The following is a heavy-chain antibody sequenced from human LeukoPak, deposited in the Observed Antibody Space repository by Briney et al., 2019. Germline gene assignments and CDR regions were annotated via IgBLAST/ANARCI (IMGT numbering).Heavy chain of an antibody. Sequence: PGESLRLSCAASGFTVSSNYMSWVRQAPGKGLEWVSVIYSGGSTYYADSVKGRFTISRDNSKNTLYLQMNSLRAEDTAVYYCAKEWTSGYQYYWGQGTLVTVSS. CDR3: AKEWTSGYQYY. V-gene: IGHV3-53*01. CDR1: GFTVSSNY. CDR2: IYSGGST. D-gene: IGHD3-22*01. J-gene: IGHJ4*02.